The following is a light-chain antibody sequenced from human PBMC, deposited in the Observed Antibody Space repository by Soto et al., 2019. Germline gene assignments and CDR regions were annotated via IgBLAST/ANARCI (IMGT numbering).Light chain of an antibody. Sequence: DIQMTPSPSTLSASIGDRGTITCRASQNINNWIAWYQQKPGKAPKFLIYDASTLESGVPSRFSGSGFGTEFSLTISSLQPDDFGSYYCQHMRTFGQGTKVDI. J-gene: IGKJ1*01. CDR3: QHMRT. CDR2: DAS. CDR1: QNINNW. V-gene: IGKV1-5*01.